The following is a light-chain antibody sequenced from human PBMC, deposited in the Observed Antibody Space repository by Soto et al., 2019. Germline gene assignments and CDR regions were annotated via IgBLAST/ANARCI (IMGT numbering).Light chain of an antibody. V-gene: IGKV3-20*01. CDR1: QSVSSSY. Sequence: EIVLTQSPGTLSLSPGERATLSCRASQSVSSSYLAWYQQKPGQAPRLLIYGALNRATGIPDRFSASGSGTDFTLTISRLEPEDCAMYYCQQYGSSPPYTFGKGTKLEIK. CDR3: QQYGSSPPYT. CDR2: GAL. J-gene: IGKJ2*01.